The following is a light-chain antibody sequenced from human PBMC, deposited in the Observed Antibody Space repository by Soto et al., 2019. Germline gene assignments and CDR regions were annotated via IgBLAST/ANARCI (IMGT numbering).Light chain of an antibody. J-gene: IGKJ2*01. CDR1: QSVSSSY. Sequence: EIVLTQSPGTLSLSPGERATLSCRASQSVSSSYLAWYQQKPGQPPRLLIYGASSRAIGIPDRFSGSGSGTDFTLTISRLEPEDCAVYYCQQYGSSPYTFGQGTKLEIK. V-gene: IGKV3-20*01. CDR2: GAS. CDR3: QQYGSSPYT.